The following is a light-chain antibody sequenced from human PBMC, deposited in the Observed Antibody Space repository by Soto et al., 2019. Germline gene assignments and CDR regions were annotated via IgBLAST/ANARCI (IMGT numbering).Light chain of an antibody. V-gene: IGLV2-14*01. CDR2: DVT. CDR1: SSDVGGYNY. CDR3: SSYTSSSTPLV. Sequence: QSALTQPASVSGSPGQSITISCTGTSSDVGGYNYVSWYQQHPGKAPKLMIYDVTNRASGVSNRFSGSKSGNTASLTISGLRAEDEADYYCSSYTSSSTPLVFGGGTKLTVL. J-gene: IGLJ3*02.